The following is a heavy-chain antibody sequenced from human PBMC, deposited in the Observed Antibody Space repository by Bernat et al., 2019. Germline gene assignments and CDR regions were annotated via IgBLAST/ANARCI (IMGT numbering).Heavy chain of an antibody. CDR1: GFTFSSYS. V-gene: IGHV3-21*01. J-gene: IGHJ4*02. Sequence: EVQLVESGGGLVKPGGSLRLSCAASGFTFSSYSMNWVRQAPGKGLEWVSSISSSSSYIYYADSVKGRFTISRDNAKNSLYLQMNSLRAEDTAVYYCARVPSDYDILTGYYNPYYVDYWGQGTLVTVSS. CDR3: ARVPSDYDILTGYYNPYYVDY. CDR2: ISSSSSYI. D-gene: IGHD3-9*01.